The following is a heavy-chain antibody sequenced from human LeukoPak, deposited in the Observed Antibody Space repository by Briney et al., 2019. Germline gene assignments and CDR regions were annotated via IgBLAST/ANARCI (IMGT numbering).Heavy chain of an antibody. CDR1: GGSFSSSYY. CDR3: ARQTGSGLFILP. D-gene: IGHD3/OR15-3a*01. V-gene: IGHV4-61*02. Sequence: SETLSLTCAVHGGSFSSSYYWSWIRQPAGKGLEWIGRIYTSGSTNYNPSLKSRVTISVDTSKNQFSLKLSSVTAADTAVYYCARQTGSGLFILPGGQGTLVTVSS. CDR2: IYTSGST. J-gene: IGHJ4*02.